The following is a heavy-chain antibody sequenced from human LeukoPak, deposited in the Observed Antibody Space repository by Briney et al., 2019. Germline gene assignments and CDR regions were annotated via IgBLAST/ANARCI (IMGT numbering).Heavy chain of an antibody. Sequence: GGSLRLSCAASGFTYDDYAMHWVRQAPGKGLEWVSLISGDGGSAYYADSVKGRFTISRDNSRNSLYLQMNSLRTEDTALYYCAKDSWGYSSGWFRGTDNDAFDIWGQGTMVTVSS. CDR1: GFTYDDYA. V-gene: IGHV3-43*02. D-gene: IGHD6-19*01. CDR2: ISGDGGSA. CDR3: AKDSWGYSSGWFRGTDNDAFDI. J-gene: IGHJ3*02.